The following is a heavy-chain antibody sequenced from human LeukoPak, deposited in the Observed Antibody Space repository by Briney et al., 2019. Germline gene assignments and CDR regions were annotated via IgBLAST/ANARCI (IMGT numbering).Heavy chain of an antibody. CDR2: IYYSGST. CDR3: ARLKLAAAGNRWFDP. Sequence: PSETLSLTCTVSGGSISSGDYYWAWIRQPPGRGLEWIGSIYYSGSTYYNPSLKSRVTISVDTSKNQFSLRLSSVTAADTVVYYCARLKLAAAGNRWFDPWGQGTLVTVSS. J-gene: IGHJ5*02. V-gene: IGHV4-39*01. D-gene: IGHD6-13*01. CDR1: GGSISSGDYY.